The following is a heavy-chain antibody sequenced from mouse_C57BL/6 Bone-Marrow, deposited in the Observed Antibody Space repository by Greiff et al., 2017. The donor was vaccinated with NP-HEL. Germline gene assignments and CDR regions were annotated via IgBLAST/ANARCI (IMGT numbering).Heavy chain of an antibody. CDR1: GFTFSNYW. CDR2: IRLKSDNYAT. J-gene: IGHJ2*01. D-gene: IGHD1-1*01. Sequence: EVKLVESGGGLVQPGGSMKLSCVASGFTFSNYWMNWVRQSPEQGLEWVAQIRLKSDNYATHYAESVKGRFTISRDDSKSSVYLKMNNLRAEDNGIYYCTGNGRGGYYFDYWGQGTTLTVSS. CDR3: TGNGRGGYYFDY. V-gene: IGHV6-3*01.